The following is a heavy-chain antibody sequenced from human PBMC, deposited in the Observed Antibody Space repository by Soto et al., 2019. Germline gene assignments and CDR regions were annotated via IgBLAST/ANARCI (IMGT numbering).Heavy chain of an antibody. J-gene: IGHJ4*02. Sequence: PGGSLRLSCAASGFTFSNYVMTWLRQAPGKGLEWVSCISDGGGQTYYAGSVKGRFTISRDNSKNTLYLQMNSLRAEGTAVYYCAKERQTAYWGQGTLVTVSS. CDR3: AKERQTAY. V-gene: IGHV3-23*01. CDR1: GFTFSNYV. CDR2: ISDGGGQT.